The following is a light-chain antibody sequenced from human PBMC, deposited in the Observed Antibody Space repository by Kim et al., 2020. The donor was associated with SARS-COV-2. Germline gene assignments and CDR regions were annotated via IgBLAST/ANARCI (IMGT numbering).Light chain of an antibody. V-gene: IGKV3-20*01. Sequence: SPGERATLSCRASQSISSSFLAWYQQKPGQAPRLLIYGASDRATGIPDRFSGSGSGTDFTLIISRLEPEDFAVYYCQQYGSSPLTFGGGTKVDIK. CDR3: QQYGSSPLT. CDR2: GAS. CDR1: QSISSSF. J-gene: IGKJ4*01.